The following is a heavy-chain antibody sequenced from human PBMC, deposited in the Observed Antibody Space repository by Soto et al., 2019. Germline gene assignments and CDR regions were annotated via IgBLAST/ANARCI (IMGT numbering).Heavy chain of an antibody. D-gene: IGHD3-16*01. CDR1: GYSFTSYW. CDR3: ATRPYYFLIHDYS. CDR2: IDPSDSYT. Sequence: GEXLKISCKGSGYSFTSYWISWVRQMPGKGLEWMGRIDPSDSYTNYSPSFQGHVTISADKSINTAYLQWSSLKASDTAIYYCATRPYYFLIHDYSWGQGTLVTVSS. V-gene: IGHV5-10-1*01. J-gene: IGHJ4*02.